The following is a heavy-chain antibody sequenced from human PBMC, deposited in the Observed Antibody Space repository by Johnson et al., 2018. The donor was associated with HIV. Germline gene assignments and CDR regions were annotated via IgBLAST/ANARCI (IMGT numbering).Heavy chain of an antibody. J-gene: IGHJ3*02. D-gene: IGHD6-19*01. V-gene: IGHV3-74*02. Sequence: VQLVESGGGVVQPGRSLRLSCSASGFTFSSYAMHWVRQPPGKGLVWVSRSNSDGSSTSYADSVKGRFTISRDNAKNTLYLQMNSLRVEDTAVYYCARAIDQGYSSGWSSDVYDIWGQGTMVTVSS. CDR1: GFTFSSYA. CDR2: SNSDGSST. CDR3: ARAIDQGYSSGWSSDVYDI.